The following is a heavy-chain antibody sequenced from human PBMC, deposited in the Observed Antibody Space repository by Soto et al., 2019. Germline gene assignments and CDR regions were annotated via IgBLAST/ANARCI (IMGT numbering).Heavy chain of an antibody. D-gene: IGHD2-15*01. Sequence: QVQLVQSGAEVKKPGSSVTVSCKASGGTFSSYAISWVRQAPGQGLEWMGGIIPIFGTANYAQKFQGRVTITADKSTSTAYMELSSLRSEDTAVYYCARDWVDCSGGSCYSGGFDYWGQGTLVTVSS. CDR1: GGTFSSYA. V-gene: IGHV1-69*06. CDR3: ARDWVDCSGGSCYSGGFDY. J-gene: IGHJ4*02. CDR2: IIPIFGTA.